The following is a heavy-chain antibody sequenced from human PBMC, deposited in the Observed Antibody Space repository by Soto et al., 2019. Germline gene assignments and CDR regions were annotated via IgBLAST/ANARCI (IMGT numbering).Heavy chain of an antibody. CDR2: IIPIFGTA. Sequence: SVKVSCKASGGTFSSYAISWVRQAPGQGLEWMGGIIPIFGTANYAQKFQGRVTITADESTSTAYMELSSLRSEDTAVYYCARGGAYYYDSSRTDAFDIWGQGTMVTV. D-gene: IGHD3-22*01. CDR1: GGTFSSYA. V-gene: IGHV1-69*13. CDR3: ARGGAYYYDSSRTDAFDI. J-gene: IGHJ3*02.